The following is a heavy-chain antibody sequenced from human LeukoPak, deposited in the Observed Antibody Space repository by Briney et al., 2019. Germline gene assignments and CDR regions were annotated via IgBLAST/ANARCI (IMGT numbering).Heavy chain of an antibody. V-gene: IGHV1-69*13. CDR1: GGTFSSYA. Sequence: SVKVSCKASGGTFSSYAISWVRQAPGQGLEWMGGIIPIFGTANYAQKFQGRVTITADESTSTAYMELSSLRSEDTAVYYCARTRAIVVVVAATPPYYYYYGMDVRGQGTTVTVSS. J-gene: IGHJ6*02. CDR3: ARTRAIVVVVAATPPYYYYYGMDV. D-gene: IGHD2-15*01. CDR2: IIPIFGTA.